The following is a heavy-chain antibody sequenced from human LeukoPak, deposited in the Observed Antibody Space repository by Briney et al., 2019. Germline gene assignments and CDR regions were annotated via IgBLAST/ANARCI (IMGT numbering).Heavy chain of an antibody. CDR2: IFPGDSDT. Sequence: GERLKISCKGFGYIVTSLWIGWVRQRPGKGLEWMGFIFPGDSDTRYSPSFQGQVTISADKSISTAYQQGSSLNASDTAMYYCARLGYCSSTSCPGNWFDPWGEGSMVTVPS. CDR3: ARLGYCSSTSCPGNWFDP. V-gene: IGHV5-51*01. CDR1: GYIVTSLW. J-gene: IGHJ5*02. D-gene: IGHD2-2*01.